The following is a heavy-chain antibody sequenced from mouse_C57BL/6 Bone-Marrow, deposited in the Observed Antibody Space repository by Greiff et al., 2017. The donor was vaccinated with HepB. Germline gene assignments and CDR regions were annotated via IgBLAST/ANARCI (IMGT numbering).Heavy chain of an antibody. J-gene: IGHJ3*01. D-gene: IGHD2-1*01. CDR3: ARSTMASFAY. CDR2: INPYNGGT. Sequence: EVQLQQSGPVLVKPGASVKMSCKASGYTFTDYYMNWVKQSHGKSLEWIGVINPYNGGTSYNQKFKGKATLTVDKSSSTAYMELNRLTSKDSAVYFCARSTMASFAYWGQGTLVTVSA. V-gene: IGHV1-19*01. CDR1: GYTFTDYY.